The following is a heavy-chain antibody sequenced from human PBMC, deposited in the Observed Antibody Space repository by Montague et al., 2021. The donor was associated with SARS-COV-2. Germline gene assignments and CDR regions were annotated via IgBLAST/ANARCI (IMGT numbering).Heavy chain of an antibody. D-gene: IGHD3-16*01. V-gene: IGHV3-48*03. CDR1: GFTFSSFE. CDR2: ISSSGSTI. CDR3: ASDLGGTRVHFDY. J-gene: IGHJ4*02. Sequence: SLRLSCAASGFTFSSFEMNWVRQAPGKGLEWVSYISSSGSTIYYADSVKGRFTISRDNAKNSLYLQMNSLRAEDTAVYYCASDLGGTRVHFDYWGQGTLVTVSS.